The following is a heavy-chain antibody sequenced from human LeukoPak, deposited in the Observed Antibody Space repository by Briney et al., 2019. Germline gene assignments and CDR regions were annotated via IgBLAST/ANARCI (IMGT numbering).Heavy chain of an antibody. V-gene: IGHV1-8*03. Sequence: ASVKVSCKAFGYTLTSYDINWVRQATGQGLEWMGWMSPNSGNTGYAQKFQDRVTITRNTSISTAYMELSSLRSEDTAVYYCASLSKANYYGSGSSHGGVDYWGQGTLVTVSS. D-gene: IGHD3-10*01. CDR2: MSPNSGNT. CDR1: GYTLTSYD. CDR3: ASLSKANYYGSGSSHGGVDY. J-gene: IGHJ4*02.